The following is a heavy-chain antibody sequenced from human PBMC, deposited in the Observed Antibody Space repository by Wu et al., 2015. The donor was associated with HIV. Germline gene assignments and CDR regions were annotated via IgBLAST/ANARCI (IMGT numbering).Heavy chain of an antibody. Sequence: QVQLVQSGAEVKKPGASVKVSCQASGYTFTDYYIHWLRQAPGQGLEWMGWIGVSNGNTIYAQKFQGRVIMTTDKPTSTVYMELKSLTSDDTAIYYCVRKNGYSGYYPFDLWGQGTLVTVSS. CDR1: GYTFTDYY. CDR3: VRKNGYSGYYPFDL. D-gene: IGHD5-12*01. J-gene: IGHJ4*02. CDR2: IGVSNGNT. V-gene: IGHV1-18*04.